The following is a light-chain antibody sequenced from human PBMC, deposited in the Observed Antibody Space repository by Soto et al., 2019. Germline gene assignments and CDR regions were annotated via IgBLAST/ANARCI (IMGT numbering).Light chain of an antibody. CDR3: SSYTSSSHYV. CDR2: EVC. V-gene: IGLV2-14*01. CDR1: SSDVGGYNY. J-gene: IGLJ1*01. Sequence: QSVLTQPAPVSGSPGQSITISCTGTSSDVGGYNYVSWYQQHPGKAPKLMIYEVCNRPSGVSNRFSGSKSGNTASLTISGLQAEDEADYYCSSYTSSSHYVFGTGTKLTVL.